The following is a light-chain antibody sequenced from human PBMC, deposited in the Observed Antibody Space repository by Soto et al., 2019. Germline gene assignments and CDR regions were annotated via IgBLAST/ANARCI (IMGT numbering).Light chain of an antibody. CDR1: SSNIGAGYD. V-gene: IGLV1-40*01. J-gene: IGLJ1*01. CDR3: QSYDSSLTALYV. Sequence: QSVLTQPPSVSGAPGQRVTISCTGSSSNIGAGYDVQWYQQLPGTAPKLLMYGNTNRPSGVPDRFSGSKSGTSVSLAITGLQAEDEADYYCQSYDSSLTALYVFGTGTKLTVL. CDR2: GNT.